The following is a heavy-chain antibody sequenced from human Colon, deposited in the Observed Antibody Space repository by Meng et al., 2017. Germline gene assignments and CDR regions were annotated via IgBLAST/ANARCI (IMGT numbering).Heavy chain of an antibody. Sequence: VQRVQSGAEVKKPGASVKVSCKASGYTFTGYYMHWVRQAPGQGLEWMGRINPNSGGTNYAQKFQGRVTMTRDTSISTAYMELSRLRSDDTAVYYCAREMGRMRTTVTTFAYWGQGTLVTVSS. CDR2: INPNSGGT. CDR3: AREMGRMRTTVTTFAY. V-gene: IGHV1-2*06. CDR1: GYTFTGYY. D-gene: IGHD4-17*01. J-gene: IGHJ4*02.